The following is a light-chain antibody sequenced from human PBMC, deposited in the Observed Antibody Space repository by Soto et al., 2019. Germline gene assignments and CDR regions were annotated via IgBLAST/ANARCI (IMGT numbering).Light chain of an antibody. CDR1: NLGSKY. V-gene: IGLV3-1*01. CDR2: QDK. CDR3: QAWDSITYVV. Sequence: SYELTQPPSVSVSPGQTATITCSGDNLGSKYVCWYQQRPSQSPVLVMYQDKYRPSGIPDRFSGANSGSTATLTITGTQAMDEADYYCQAWDSITYVVFGGGAKVTVL. J-gene: IGLJ2*01.